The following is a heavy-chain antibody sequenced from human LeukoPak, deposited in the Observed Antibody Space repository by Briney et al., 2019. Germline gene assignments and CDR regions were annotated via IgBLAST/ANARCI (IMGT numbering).Heavy chain of an antibody. CDR1: GFTFSSYG. J-gene: IGHJ4*02. Sequence: PGGSLRLSCAASGFTFSSYGMHWVRQAPGKGLEWVAVISYDGSNKYYADSVRGRFTISRDNSKNTLFLQMNSLGAEDTAVFYCARGRYYLDNWGQGTLVTVSS. V-gene: IGHV3-30*03. CDR3: ARGRYYLDN. CDR2: ISYDGSNK. D-gene: IGHD3-10*01.